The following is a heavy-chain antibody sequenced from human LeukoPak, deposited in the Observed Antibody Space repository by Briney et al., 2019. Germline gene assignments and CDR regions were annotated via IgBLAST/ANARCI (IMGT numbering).Heavy chain of an antibody. V-gene: IGHV3-23*01. CDR1: GFTFSSYA. CDR2: VSESGGST. CDR3: ARGSATGYFDY. J-gene: IGHJ4*02. Sequence: PGGSLRLSCAASGFTFSSYALTWVRQAPGKGLEWVSSVSESGGSTYYADSVKGRFTASKDSSKNTLYLQMNNLRADDTAVYYCARGSATGYFDYWGQGTLVTGSS.